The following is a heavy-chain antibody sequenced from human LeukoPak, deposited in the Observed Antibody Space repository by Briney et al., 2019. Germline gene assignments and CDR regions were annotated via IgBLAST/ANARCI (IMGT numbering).Heavy chain of an antibody. D-gene: IGHD3-10*01. CDR3: ARHPYYYGSGSYGY. CDR1: GGSISSYY. Sequence: PSQTLSLTCTVSGGSISSYYWSWIRQPPGKGLEWIGYIYYSGSTNYNPSLKSRVTISVDTSKNQFSLKLSSVTAADTAVYYCARHPYYYGSGSYGYWGQGTLVTVSS. CDR2: IYYSGST. J-gene: IGHJ4*02. V-gene: IGHV4-59*08.